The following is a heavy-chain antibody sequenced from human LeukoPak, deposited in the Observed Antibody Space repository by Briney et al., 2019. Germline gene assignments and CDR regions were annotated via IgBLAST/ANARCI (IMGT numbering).Heavy chain of an antibody. Sequence: EASVKVSCKASGYTFTSYDISWVRQAPGQGLEWMGWISAYNGNTNYAQKLQGRVTMTTDTSTSTVYMELRSLRSDDTAVYYCAREGDYGDCPDYWGQGTLVTVSS. V-gene: IGHV1-18*01. D-gene: IGHD4-17*01. CDR2: ISAYNGNT. CDR3: AREGDYGDCPDY. CDR1: GYTFTSYD. J-gene: IGHJ4*02.